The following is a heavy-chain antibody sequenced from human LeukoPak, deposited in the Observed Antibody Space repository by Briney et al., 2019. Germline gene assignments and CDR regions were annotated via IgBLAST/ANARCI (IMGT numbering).Heavy chain of an antibody. CDR1: GYSIRSGDY. CDR2: IYHSGST. J-gene: IGHJ4*02. Sequence: KASETLSLTCAVSGYSIRSGDYWGWIRPSPGKGLEWIGSIYHSGSTHYNPSLKSRVTISVDTSKSQFSLMLSSVTAADTAVYYCARNRSVTATPGFDHWGQGTLVTVSS. D-gene: IGHD2-21*02. CDR3: ARNRSVTATPGFDH. V-gene: IGHV4-38-2*01.